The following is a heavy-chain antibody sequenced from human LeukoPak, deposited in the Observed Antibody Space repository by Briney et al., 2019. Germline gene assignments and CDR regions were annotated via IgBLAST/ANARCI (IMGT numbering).Heavy chain of an antibody. CDR2: ISYDGSNK. J-gene: IGHJ4*02. V-gene: IGHV3-30*18. CDR1: GFTFSSYG. CDR3: SKRETEYDISLNDY. D-gene: IGHD3-9*01. Sequence: GRSLRLSCAASGFTFSSYGMHWVRQASGKGLEWVAVISYDGSNKYYADSVKGRFTISRDNSKNTLYLQMNSLRAEDTAVYFFSKRETEYDISLNDYWGQGTLVTVSS.